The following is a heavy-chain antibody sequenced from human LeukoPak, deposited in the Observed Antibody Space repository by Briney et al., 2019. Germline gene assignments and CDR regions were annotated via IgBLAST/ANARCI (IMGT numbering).Heavy chain of an antibody. V-gene: IGHV1-69*13. D-gene: IGHD2-2*01. CDR2: IIPIFGTA. CDR3: ASSVDCSSTSCPSENYYYYGMDV. J-gene: IGHJ6*02. Sequence: SVKVSCKASAGTFSSYAISWVRQAPGQGLEWMGGIIPIFGTANYAQKFQGRVTITADESTSTAYMELSSLRSEDTAVYYCASSVDCSSTSCPSENYYYYGMDVWGQGTTVTVSS. CDR1: AGTFSSYA.